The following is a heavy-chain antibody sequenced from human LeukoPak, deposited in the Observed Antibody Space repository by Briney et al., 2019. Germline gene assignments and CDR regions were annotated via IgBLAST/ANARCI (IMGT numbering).Heavy chain of an antibody. D-gene: IGHD6-19*01. CDR3: AREAPGGSGWTYFDY. Sequence: SETLSLTCAVSGGSVSGHYRDWIRQPPGKGLEWIGYIYASGSANCHPSLKSRVTISLDTSENHVSLRLTSVTAEDTAVYYCAREAPGGSGWTYFDYWGQGSLVTVSS. V-gene: IGHV4-59*02. CDR1: GGSVSGHY. J-gene: IGHJ4*02. CDR2: IYASGSA.